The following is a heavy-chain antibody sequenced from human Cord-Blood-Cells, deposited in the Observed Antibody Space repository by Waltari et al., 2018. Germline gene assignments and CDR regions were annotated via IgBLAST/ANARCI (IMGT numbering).Heavy chain of an antibody. D-gene: IGHD3-10*01. CDR2: IYYSGGT. Sequence: QLQLQESGPGLVKPSETLSLTCTVSGGSISSSSYYWGWIRQPPGKGLEWIGSIYYSGGTYYNPSLKSRVTISVDTSKNQFSLTLGSVTAADTAVYYCASYGSGSYYNGNFDYWGQGTLVTVSS. CDR3: ASYGSGSYYNGNFDY. J-gene: IGHJ4*02. CDR1: GGSISSSSYY. V-gene: IGHV4-39*01.